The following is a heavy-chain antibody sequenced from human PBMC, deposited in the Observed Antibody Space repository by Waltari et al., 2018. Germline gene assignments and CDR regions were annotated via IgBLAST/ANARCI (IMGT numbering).Heavy chain of an antibody. CDR1: GFTFSNFG. J-gene: IGHJ6*02. V-gene: IGHV3-23*01. D-gene: IGHD3-10*01. CDR3: AKGPYYGSAIGMDV. CDR2: FRGTGGST. Sequence: EAQLLESGGGLVQPGGSLRLSCAASGFTFSNFGMSWVRQAPGKGLEGVSGFRGTGGSTSYADSVKGRFTISRDNSKNTLYRQMNSLRAEDSAVYYCAKGPYYGSAIGMDVWGQGTTVAVSS.